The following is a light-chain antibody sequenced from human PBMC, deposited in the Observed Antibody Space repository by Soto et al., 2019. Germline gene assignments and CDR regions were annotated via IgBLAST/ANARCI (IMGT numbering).Light chain of an antibody. Sequence: EIVMTQSPVTLSASPGERVTLSCRASQSVNINLAWYQQRPGQAPRVLIYGASTRASGIPDRFSGSGSGTDFTLTISSLEPDDFALYYCQQYKDWPPLTFGGGTRVEIK. J-gene: IGKJ4*01. CDR2: GAS. CDR3: QQYKDWPPLT. CDR1: QSVNIN. V-gene: IGKV3D-15*01.